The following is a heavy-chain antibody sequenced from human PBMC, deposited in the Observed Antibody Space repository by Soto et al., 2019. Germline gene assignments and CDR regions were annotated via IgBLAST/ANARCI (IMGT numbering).Heavy chain of an antibody. V-gene: IGHV3-23*01. J-gene: IGHJ4*02. CDR1: GCTFSSYA. D-gene: IGHD3-22*01. Sequence: GGSLRLSCAASGCTFSSYAMSWVRQAPGKGLEWVSGISGSGGSTYYADSVKGRFTISRDNSKNTLYLQMNTLRVEDTAVYYCAKDSHSSGYYSEGYWGQGTLVTVSS. CDR2: ISGSGGST. CDR3: AKDSHSSGYYSEGY.